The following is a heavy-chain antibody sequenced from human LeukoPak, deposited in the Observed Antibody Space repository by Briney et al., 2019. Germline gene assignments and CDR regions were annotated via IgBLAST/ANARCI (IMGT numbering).Heavy chain of an antibody. J-gene: IGHJ3*02. CDR1: GASISSYY. CDR3: ARGGGDAFDI. D-gene: IGHD3-16*01. V-gene: IGHV4-59*08. Sequence: SETLSLTCTVSGASISSYYWTWIRQPPGKGLECIGYFYYSGSTNYNPSLKSRVTISVDTSKKQFSLKLTSVTAADTAVYYCARGGGDAFDIWGQGTMVTVSS. CDR2: FYYSGST.